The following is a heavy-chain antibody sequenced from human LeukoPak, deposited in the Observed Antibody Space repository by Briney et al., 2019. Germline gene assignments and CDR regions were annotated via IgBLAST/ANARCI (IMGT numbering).Heavy chain of an antibody. CDR1: GFTFSSYS. Sequence: GGSLRLSCAASGFTFSSYSMNWVRQAPGKGLEWVAFIRYDGSNKYYADSVKGRFTISRDNSKNTLYLQMNSLRAEDTAVYYCAKEYQLLLGVDDAFDIWGQGTMVTVSS. CDR2: IRYDGSNK. V-gene: IGHV3-30*02. J-gene: IGHJ3*02. D-gene: IGHD2-2*01. CDR3: AKEYQLLLGVDDAFDI.